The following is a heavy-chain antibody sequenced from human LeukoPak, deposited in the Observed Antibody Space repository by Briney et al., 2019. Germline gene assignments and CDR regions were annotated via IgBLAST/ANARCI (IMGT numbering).Heavy chain of an antibody. CDR2: IYYSGST. J-gene: IGHJ4*02. CDR1: GGSISSYY. Sequence: SETLSLTCTVSGGSISSYYWSWIRQPPGKGLEWIGYIYYSGSTNYNPSLKSRVTISVDTSKNQFSLKLSSVTAADTAVYYCARVRGSGWYGGDYWGQGTLVTVSS. CDR3: ARVRGSGWYGGDY. V-gene: IGHV4-59*12. D-gene: IGHD6-19*01.